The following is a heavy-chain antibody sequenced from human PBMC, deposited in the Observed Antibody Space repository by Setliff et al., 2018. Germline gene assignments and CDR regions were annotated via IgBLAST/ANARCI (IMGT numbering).Heavy chain of an antibody. V-gene: IGHV3-48*01. CDR1: GFTFSSYS. CDR3: AKDGQQEAPYAFDM. CDR2: ISSSSSTI. J-gene: IGHJ3*02. D-gene: IGHD6-13*01. Sequence: RGSLRLSCIASGFTFSSYSMNWVRQAPGKGLEWVSYISSSSSTIYYADSVKGRFTISRDNAKNSLFLQMGSLRAEDTAVYYCAKDGQQEAPYAFDMWGQGTMVTVSS.